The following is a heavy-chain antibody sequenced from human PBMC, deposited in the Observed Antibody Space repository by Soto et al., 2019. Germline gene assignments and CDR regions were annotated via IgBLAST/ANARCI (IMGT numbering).Heavy chain of an antibody. CDR1: GFTCSSCA. D-gene: IGHD4-17*01. V-gene: IGHV3-23*01. CDR3: AKDAVAGDGVWLAHA. Sequence: PGGSLRLSCAASGFTCSSCAMIWIRQVPGQGLEWVSGLYGSGRGIHYADSVKGRFTISRGNSAYAGYLHMNNLRVEDTAVYYCAKDAVAGDGVWLAHAWGRGTAVTVSS. J-gene: IGHJ5*02. CDR2: LYGSGRGI.